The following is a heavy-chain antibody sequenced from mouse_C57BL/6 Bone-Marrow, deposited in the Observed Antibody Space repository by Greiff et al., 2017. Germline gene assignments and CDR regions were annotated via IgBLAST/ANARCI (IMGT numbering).Heavy chain of an antibody. CDR1: GYAFSSYW. D-gene: IGHD2-4*01. CDR2: IYPGDGDT. J-gene: IGHJ1*03. Sequence: VQLQQSGAELVKPGASVKISCKASGYAFSSYWMNWVKQRPGKGLEWIGQIYPGDGDTNYNGKFKGKATLTADKSSSTAYMQLSSLTSEDSAVYFCASIYYEFWYFDVWGTGTTVTVSS. V-gene: IGHV1-80*01. CDR3: ASIYYEFWYFDV.